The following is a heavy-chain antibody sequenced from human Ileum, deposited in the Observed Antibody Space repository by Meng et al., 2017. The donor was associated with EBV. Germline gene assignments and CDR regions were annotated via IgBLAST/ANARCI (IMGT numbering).Heavy chain of an antibody. CDR3: GTLKYTSGFYGPAY. Sequence: QVQLVQSGPEMKKPGXSVKVYCKASGYTFTRYPMNWVRQAPGQGLEWMGWISTNTGNPTYAQGFTGRFVFSVDTSVSTAYLQISSLKAEDTAVYYCGTLKYTSGFYGPAYWGQGALVTVSS. V-gene: IGHV7-4-1*02. J-gene: IGHJ4*02. CDR2: ISTNTGNP. CDR1: GYTFTRYP. D-gene: IGHD6-19*01.